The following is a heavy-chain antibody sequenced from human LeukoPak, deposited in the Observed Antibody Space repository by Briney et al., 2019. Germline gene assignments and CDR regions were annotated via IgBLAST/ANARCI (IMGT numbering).Heavy chain of an antibody. CDR2: INPNSGGT. D-gene: IGHD3-10*01. V-gene: IGHV1-2*02. J-gene: IGHJ5*02. CDR3: ARGGRWFGELFVPTENWFDP. Sequence: ASVKVSCTASGYTFTVYYMHWVRQAPGQGLEWMGWINPNSGGTNYAQKLQGRVTMTTDTSTSTAYMELRSLRSDDTAVYYCARGGRWFGELFVPTENWFDPWGQGTLVTVSS. CDR1: GYTFTVYY.